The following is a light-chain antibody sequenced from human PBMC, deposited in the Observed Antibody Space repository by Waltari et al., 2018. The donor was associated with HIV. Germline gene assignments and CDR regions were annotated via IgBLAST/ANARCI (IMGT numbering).Light chain of an antibody. J-gene: IGKJ4*01. CDR1: QSVSSY. CDR2: DAS. CDR3: QQRSDWPLT. Sequence: DIVLTQSPGTLSLSPGERATLSCRASQSVSSYLAWYQQKPGQAPRLLIYDASNRATGIPARFSGSGSGTDLSLTINSLEPEDFAVYYCQQRSDWPLTFGGGTKVEIK. V-gene: IGKV3-11*01.